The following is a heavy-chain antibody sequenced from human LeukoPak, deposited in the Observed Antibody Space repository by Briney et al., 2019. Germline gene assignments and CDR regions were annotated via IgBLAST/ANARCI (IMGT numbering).Heavy chain of an antibody. CDR1: GFTFSSSW. Sequence: GGSLRLSCAASGFTFSSSWMSWVRQAPGKWLEWVANIKQDGSEKYYVDSVKGRFTISRDNAKNSLYLQMNSLRAEDTAVYYCARDRASEYYYYYGMDVWGKGTTVTVSS. D-gene: IGHD3-10*01. CDR2: IKQDGSEK. CDR3: ARDRASEYYYYYGMDV. V-gene: IGHV3-7*03. J-gene: IGHJ6*04.